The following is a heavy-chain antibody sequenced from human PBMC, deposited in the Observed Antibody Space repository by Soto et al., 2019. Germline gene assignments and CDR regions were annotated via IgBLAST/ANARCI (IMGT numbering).Heavy chain of an antibody. V-gene: IGHV3-53*01. CDR2: QYSGVST. Sequence: GGSLRLSCAISGFSVSSNYLGWDRQAPGKGLEWVSVQYSGVSTYYADSEQGRFTISRDKSNNTLYRQMRRVRAEDTAVYFCARHRHPRGTVGATSPLDPWGQGTQVTVSS. CDR3: ARHRHPRGTVGATSPLDP. J-gene: IGHJ5*02. CDR1: GFSVSSNY. D-gene: IGHD1-26*01.